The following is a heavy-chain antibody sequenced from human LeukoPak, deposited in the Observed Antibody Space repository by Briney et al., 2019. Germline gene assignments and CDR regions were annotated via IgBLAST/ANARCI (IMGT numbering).Heavy chain of an antibody. CDR1: GGTFSSYG. D-gene: IGHD3-10*01. CDR2: MSAYNSNT. J-gene: IGHJ5*02. CDR3: ARVPVLYGSGRHWFDP. V-gene: IGHV1-18*01. Sequence: ASVKPSCKASGGTFSSYGISWVPQAPGQRLEWMGWMSAYNSNTNYAQKLQGRVTMTTDTSTSTAYMELRSLRSDDTAVYYCARVPVLYGSGRHWFDPLGQGTMVTVCS.